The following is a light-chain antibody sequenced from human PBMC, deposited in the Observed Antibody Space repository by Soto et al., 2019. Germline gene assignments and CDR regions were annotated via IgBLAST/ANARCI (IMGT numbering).Light chain of an antibody. Sequence: IQLTQSPSFLSASVGDRVTITCRASQGIRSYLAWYQQKPGKVPNLLIYDAATLQSGVPSRFSGSGSGTEFTLTISLQPEDFATYYCQQLSLYPLTFGGGTKVEIK. CDR2: DAA. CDR1: QGIRSY. V-gene: IGKV1-9*01. J-gene: IGKJ4*01. CDR3: QQLSLYPLT.